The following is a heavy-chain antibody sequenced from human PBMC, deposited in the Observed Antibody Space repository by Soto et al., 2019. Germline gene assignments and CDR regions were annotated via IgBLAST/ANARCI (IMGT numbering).Heavy chain of an antibody. D-gene: IGHD2-15*01. CDR2: IYYSGST. J-gene: IGHJ1*01. V-gene: IGHV4-59*01. CDR3: ARDSVNCSGGSCSEYFQH. Sequence: SETLSLTCTVSGGSISSYYWSWIRQPPGKGLEWIGYIYYSGSTNYNPSLKSRVTISVDTSKNQFSPKLSSVTAADTAVYYCARDSVNCSGGSCSEYFQHWGQGTLVTVSS. CDR1: GGSISSYY.